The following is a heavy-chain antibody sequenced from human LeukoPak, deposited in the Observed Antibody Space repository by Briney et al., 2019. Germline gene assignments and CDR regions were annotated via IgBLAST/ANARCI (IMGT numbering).Heavy chain of an antibody. CDR2: ISSSGSTI. J-gene: IGHJ4*02. CDR1: GFTFSSYE. Sequence: PGGSLRLSCAASGFTFSSYEMNWVRQAPGKGLEWVSYISSSGSTIYYADSVKGRFTISRDNAKNSLYLQMNSLRAEDTAVYYCASLSMTTVTTDDYWGQGTLVTVSS. V-gene: IGHV3-48*03. D-gene: IGHD4-17*01. CDR3: ASLSMTTVTTDDY.